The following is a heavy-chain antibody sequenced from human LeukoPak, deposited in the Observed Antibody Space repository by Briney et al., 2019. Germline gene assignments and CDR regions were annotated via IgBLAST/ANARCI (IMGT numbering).Heavy chain of an antibody. CDR3: ARGQSGYSGYDLDY. D-gene: IGHD5-12*01. CDR2: INHSGST. CDR1: GGSFSGYY. Sequence: PSETLSLTCAVYGGSFSGYYWSWIRQPPGKGLEWIGEINHSGSTNYNPSLKSRVTISVDTSKNQFSLKLSSVTAADTAVYYCARGQSGYSGYDLDYWGQGTLVTVSS. J-gene: IGHJ4*02. V-gene: IGHV4-34*01.